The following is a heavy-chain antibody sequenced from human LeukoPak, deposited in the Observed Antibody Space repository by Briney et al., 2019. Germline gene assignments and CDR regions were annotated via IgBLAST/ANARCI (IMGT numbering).Heavy chain of an antibody. V-gene: IGHV4-31*03. D-gene: IGHD3-22*01. CDR2: IYYSGST. J-gene: IGHJ3*02. CDR3: ARDYPFGYYYDSSGYWDAFDI. Sequence: SETLSLTCTVSGGSISSGGYYWSWIRQHPGKGLEWIGYIYYSGSTYYNPSRKSRVTISVDTSKNQFSLKLSSVTAADTGVYYCARDYPFGYYYDSSGYWDAFDIWGQGTMVTVSS. CDR1: GGSISSGGYY.